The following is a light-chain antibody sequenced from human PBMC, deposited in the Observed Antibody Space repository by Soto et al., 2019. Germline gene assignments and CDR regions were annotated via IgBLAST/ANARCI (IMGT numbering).Light chain of an antibody. Sequence: DIVMTQSPDSLAVFLGERATINCKSSQSVLYSSNNMNYLAWYQQKPGQPPKLLIYWASTRESGVPDRFSGGGSGTDVTLTISSLQAEDVAVYYCQQYYSTPPTFGGGTKVEIK. CDR1: QSVLYSSNNMNY. CDR3: QQYYSTPPT. V-gene: IGKV4-1*01. J-gene: IGKJ4*01. CDR2: WAS.